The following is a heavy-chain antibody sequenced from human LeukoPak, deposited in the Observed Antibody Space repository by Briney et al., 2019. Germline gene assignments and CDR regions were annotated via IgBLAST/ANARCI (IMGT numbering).Heavy chain of an antibody. D-gene: IGHD4-17*01. CDR3: ARLRTTVTTRWFDP. V-gene: IGHV4-59*08. J-gene: IGHJ5*02. CDR2: IYYSGST. CDR1: GGSISSYY. Sequence: SETLSLTCTVSGGSISSYYWSWIRQPPGKGLEWMGYIYYSGSTNYNHSLKSRVTISVDTSKNPFSLKLSSVTAADTAVYYCARLRTTVTTRWFDPWGQGTLVTVSS.